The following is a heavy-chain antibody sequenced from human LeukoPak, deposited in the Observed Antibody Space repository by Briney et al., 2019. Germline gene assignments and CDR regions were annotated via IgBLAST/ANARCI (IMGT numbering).Heavy chain of an antibody. CDR3: ARDLASTVTTGDAFDI. V-gene: IGHV1-46*01. CDR2: INPSGGST. Sequence: ASVKVSCKASGYTFTGYYMHWVRQAPGQGLEWMGIINPSGGSTSYAQKFQGRVTMTRDMSTSTVYMELSSLRSEDTAVYYCARDLASTVTTGDAFDIWGQGTMVTVSS. CDR1: GYTFTGYY. J-gene: IGHJ3*02. D-gene: IGHD4-17*01.